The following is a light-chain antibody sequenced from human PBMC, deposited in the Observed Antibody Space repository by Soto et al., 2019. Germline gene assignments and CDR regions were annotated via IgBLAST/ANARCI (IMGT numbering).Light chain of an antibody. J-gene: IGKJ5*01. CDR1: EDITND. CDR3: QQYDNLPIT. CDR2: DAS. Sequence: TQMTQSPSSLSASVGDRVTITCQASEDITNDLNWYQQRPGKAPKVLIYDASTLETGVPSRFSGSGYGTHFTLTISSPHPEDFAVYYCQQYDNLPITFGQGTRLE. V-gene: IGKV1-33*01.